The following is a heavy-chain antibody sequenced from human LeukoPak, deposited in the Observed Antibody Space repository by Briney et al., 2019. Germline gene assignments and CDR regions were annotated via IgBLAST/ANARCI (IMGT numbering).Heavy chain of an antibody. CDR2: IINNGGST. Sequence: PGGSLRLSCAASGFTFSSYGMSWVRQAPGKGLEWVSAIINNGGSTYYADSVEGRFTISRDNSKNTLYLQMNSLRAEDTAIYYCAKNIGGLDYWGQGTLVTVSS. J-gene: IGHJ4*02. V-gene: IGHV3-23*01. CDR1: GFTFSSYG. CDR3: AKNIGGLDY. D-gene: IGHD3-10*01.